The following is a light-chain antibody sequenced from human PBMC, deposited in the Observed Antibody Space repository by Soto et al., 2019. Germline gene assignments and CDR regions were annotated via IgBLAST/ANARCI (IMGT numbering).Light chain of an antibody. V-gene: IGKV3-20*01. J-gene: IGKJ2*01. CDR3: KQYGSSPPMYT. CDR1: QSVSSRY. Sequence: EIVLTQSPGTLSLSPGDRATLSCRASQSVSSRYLAWYQQKPGQAPRLLVYGASTRATGIPDRFSGSGSGTDFTLTISRLEPEDFAVYYCKQYGSSPPMYTFGQGTKLEIK. CDR2: GAS.